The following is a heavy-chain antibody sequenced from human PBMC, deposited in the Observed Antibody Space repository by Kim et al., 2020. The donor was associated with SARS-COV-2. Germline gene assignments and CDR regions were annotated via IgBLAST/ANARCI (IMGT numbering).Heavy chain of an antibody. J-gene: IGHJ5*02. CDR3: AREVVVAAIFDP. Sequence: SETLSLTCTVSGGSISSYYWSWIRQPPGKGLEWIGYIYYSGSTNYNPSLKSRVTISVDTSKNQFSLKLSSVTAADTAVYYCAREVVVAAIFDPWGQGTLVTVSS. D-gene: IGHD2-15*01. V-gene: IGHV4-59*01. CDR1: GGSISSYY. CDR2: IYYSGST.